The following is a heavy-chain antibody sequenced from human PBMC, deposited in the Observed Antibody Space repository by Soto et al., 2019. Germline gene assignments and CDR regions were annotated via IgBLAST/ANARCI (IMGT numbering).Heavy chain of an antibody. CDR3: ARPSDSADYDWFFDL. J-gene: IGHJ2*01. V-gene: IGHV3-73*01. D-gene: IGHD4-17*01. Sequence: GSLRLSCAASGSIFSDSAIHWVRQASGKGLEWIGRIRNKVNSYATIYAASVKGRFTISRDDSENTAYLQMNSLKTEDTAVYYCARPSDSADYDWFFDLWGRGTLVTVSS. CDR2: IRNKVNSYAT. CDR1: GSIFSDSA.